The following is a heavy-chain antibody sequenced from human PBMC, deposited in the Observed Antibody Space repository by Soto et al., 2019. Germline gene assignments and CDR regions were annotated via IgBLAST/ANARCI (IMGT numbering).Heavy chain of an antibody. CDR1: GFTFSSND. D-gene: IGHD3-22*01. CDR2: IYSGGST. J-gene: IGHJ3*01. V-gene: IGHV3-53*01. CDR3: ATRPLLPGAP. Sequence: EVQLVESGGGLIQPGGSLRVSCAASGFTFSSNDMNWVLQAPGKGLEWVSLIYSGGSTYYADSVKGRFTISRDNSKNTLYLQMSSLRADDTAVYYCATRPLLPGAPWGQGTMVTVSS.